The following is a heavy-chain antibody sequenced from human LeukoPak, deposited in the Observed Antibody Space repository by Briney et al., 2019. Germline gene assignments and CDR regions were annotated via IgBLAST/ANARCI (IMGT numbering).Heavy chain of an antibody. D-gene: IGHD2-8*02. J-gene: IGHJ3*02. CDR2: ISSSSSYI. V-gene: IGHV3-21*01. Sequence: GGSLRLSCAASGFTFSSYSMNWVRQAPGKGLEWVSSISSSSSYIYYADSVKGRFTISRDNAKNSLYLQMNSLRAEDTAVYYCARPINTEYYAFDIWGQGTMVTVSS. CDR3: ARPINTEYYAFDI. CDR1: GFTFSSYS.